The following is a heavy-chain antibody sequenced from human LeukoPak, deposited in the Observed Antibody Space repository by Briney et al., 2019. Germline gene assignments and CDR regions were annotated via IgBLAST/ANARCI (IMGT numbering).Heavy chain of an antibody. CDR3: ARVSSNPYSRGYYHFDY. V-gene: IGHV3-21*01. CDR2: ISSTGAYI. J-gene: IGHJ4*02. Sequence: GGSLRLSCAASGFAFNTYTMNWVRQTPGKGLEWVSSISSTGAYIYHADSMDGRFTVSRDNARDLLYLHMNSLRAEDSAMYFCARVSSNPYSRGYYHFDYWGQGTLVTVSS. D-gene: IGHD6-25*01. CDR1: GFAFNTYT.